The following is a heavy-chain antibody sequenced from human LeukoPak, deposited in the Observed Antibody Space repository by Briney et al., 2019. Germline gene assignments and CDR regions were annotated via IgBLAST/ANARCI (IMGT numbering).Heavy chain of an antibody. J-gene: IGHJ4*02. D-gene: IGHD2-15*01. Sequence: ASVKVSCKASGYTFTSYDINWVRQATGQGLEWVGWMNPNSGNTGYAQKFQGRVTITRNTSISTAYMELSSLRSEDTAVYYCARMCSGGSCYSEMYYWGQGTLVTVSS. CDR3: ARMCSGGSCYSEMYY. CDR1: GYTFTSYD. V-gene: IGHV1-8*03. CDR2: MNPNSGNT.